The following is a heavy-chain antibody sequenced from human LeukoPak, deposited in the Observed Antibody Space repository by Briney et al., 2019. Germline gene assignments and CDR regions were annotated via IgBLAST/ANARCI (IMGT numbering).Heavy chain of an antibody. Sequence: KPSETLSLTCTVSGGSISSYYWSWIRQPPGKGLEWIGYIYYSGSTNYNPSLKSRVTISVDTSKNQSSLKLSSVTAADTAVYYCARHGVGGYVDYWGQGTLVTVSS. CDR3: ARHGVGGYVDY. V-gene: IGHV4-59*08. CDR1: GGSISSYY. J-gene: IGHJ4*02. D-gene: IGHD2-15*01. CDR2: IYYSGST.